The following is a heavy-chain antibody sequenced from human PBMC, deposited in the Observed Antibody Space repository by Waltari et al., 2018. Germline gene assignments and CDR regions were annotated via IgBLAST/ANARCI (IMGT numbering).Heavy chain of an antibody. CDR3: ARAEKQQPLVLHAFDI. D-gene: IGHD6-13*01. CDR1: GYTFTGYY. V-gene: IGHV1-2*02. Sequence: QVQLVQSGAEVKKPGASVKVSCKASGYTFTGYYMHWVRQAPGQGLEWMGWINPNSGGTNYAQKFQGRVTMTRDTSISTAYMELSRLRSDDTAVYYWARAEKQQPLVLHAFDIWDQGTMVTVSS. CDR2: INPNSGGT. J-gene: IGHJ3*02.